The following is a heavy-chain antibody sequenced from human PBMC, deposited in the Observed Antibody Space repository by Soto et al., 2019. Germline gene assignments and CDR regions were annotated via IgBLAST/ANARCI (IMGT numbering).Heavy chain of an antibody. CDR3: ARALLRYFDWFEGRDAFDI. CDR1: GHTFTGYY. J-gene: IGHJ3*02. D-gene: IGHD3-9*01. V-gene: IGHV1-2*04. CDR2: INPNSGGT. Sequence: ASVKVSCKASGHTFTGYYMHWVRQAPGQGLEWMGWINPNSGGTNYAQKFQGWVTMTRDTSISTAYMELSRLRSDDTAVYYCARALLRYFDWFEGRDAFDIWGQGTMVTVSS.